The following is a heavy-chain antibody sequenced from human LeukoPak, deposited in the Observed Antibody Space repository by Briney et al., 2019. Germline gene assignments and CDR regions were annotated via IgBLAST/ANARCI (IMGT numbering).Heavy chain of an antibody. CDR3: ARDSDGNFDY. CDR2: ISSSSSYI. CDR1: GFTFSSYS. J-gene: IGHJ4*02. V-gene: IGHV3-21*01. D-gene: IGHD3-10*01. Sequence: GGSLRLSCAASGFTFSSYSMNWVRQAPGKGLEWVSSISSSSSYIYYADSVKGRFTISRDNAKNSLYLQMNSPRAEDTAVYYCARDSDGNFDYWGQGTLVTVSS.